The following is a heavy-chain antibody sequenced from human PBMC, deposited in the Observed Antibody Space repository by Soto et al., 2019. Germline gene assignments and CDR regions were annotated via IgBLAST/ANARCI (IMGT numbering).Heavy chain of an antibody. CDR3: RRDRGYSASDI. V-gene: IGHV3-74*01. D-gene: IGHD3-10*01. CDR2: INTDGSRT. Sequence: EVQLVESGGGLVQPGGSLRLSCAASGFTFSSHWMHGVRQGPGKGLVWVSHINTDGSRTDYADSVKGRFTITRDNAKNTLYLQMNSLRAEDTALYYCRRDRGYSASDIWGQGTMVTVSS. J-gene: IGHJ3*02. CDR1: GFTFSSHW.